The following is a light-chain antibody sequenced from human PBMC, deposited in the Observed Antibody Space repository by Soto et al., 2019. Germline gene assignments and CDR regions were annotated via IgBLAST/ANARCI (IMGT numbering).Light chain of an antibody. Sequence: DIQMTQSPSTLSASVGDRVTITCRASQSISSRLAWYQQKPGKAPKVLIYMASSLERGVPPRFSGSGFGTEFTLTSSRLQPDDFATYYCQQYHTYPAFGQGTKVEIK. V-gene: IGKV1-5*03. CDR1: QSISSR. J-gene: IGKJ1*01. CDR2: MAS. CDR3: QQYHTYPA.